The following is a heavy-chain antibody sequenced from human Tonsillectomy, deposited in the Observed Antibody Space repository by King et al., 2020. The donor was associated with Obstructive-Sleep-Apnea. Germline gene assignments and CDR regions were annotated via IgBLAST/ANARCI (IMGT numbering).Heavy chain of an antibody. V-gene: IGHV3-7*03. CDR1: GFTFSSYW. Sequence: VQLVESGGGLVQPGGSLRLCCAASGFTFSSYWMSWVRQAPGGGLEWVANIKQDGSEKNYVDSVKGRFTISRDTAKNSLWRQMNSLRAEDTAVYFCARDRGYELLTDHHSDDLDVWGQGTMVTVSS. CDR2: IKQDGSEK. D-gene: IGHD3-9*01. CDR3: ARDRGYELLTDHHSDDLDV. J-gene: IGHJ3*01.